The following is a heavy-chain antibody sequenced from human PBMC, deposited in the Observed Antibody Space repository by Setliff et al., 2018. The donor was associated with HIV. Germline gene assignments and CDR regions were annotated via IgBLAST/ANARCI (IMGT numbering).Heavy chain of an antibody. CDR1: GFIFSDYE. Sequence: PGGSLRLSCAASGFIFSDYEMNWVRQAPGKGLEWVSYITGSDGAVFYADSVKGRFTVSRDNAENSLSLQMNSLRAEDTAVYFCAKDDYVWGNPFDYWGQGTLVTVSS. CDR2: ITGSDGAV. J-gene: IGHJ4*02. V-gene: IGHV3-48*03. D-gene: IGHD3-16*01. CDR3: AKDDYVWGNPFDY.